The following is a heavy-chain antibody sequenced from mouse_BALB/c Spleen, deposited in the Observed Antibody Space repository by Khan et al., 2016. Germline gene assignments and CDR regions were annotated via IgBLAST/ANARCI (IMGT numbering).Heavy chain of an antibody. J-gene: IGHJ4*01. CDR3: ARGSSALYYSLDY. CDR1: GYTFTDYA. Sequence: QVQLKESGAELVRPGVSVKISCKGSGYTFTDYALHWVKQSHAKSLEWIGIISTYYGDATYNQRFKDKATMTVDKSSGTTYMELARLTSEDSAIDCCARGSSALYYSLDYWGQGTSVTVSS. CDR2: ISTYYGDA. V-gene: IGHV1S137*01.